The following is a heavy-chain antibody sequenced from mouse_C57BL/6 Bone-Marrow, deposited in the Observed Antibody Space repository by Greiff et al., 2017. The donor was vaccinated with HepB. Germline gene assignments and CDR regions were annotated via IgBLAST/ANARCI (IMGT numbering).Heavy chain of an antibody. CDR3: ATPFTTVVATAPSSFAY. CDR1: GYTFTSYW. Sequence: QVQLQQPGAELVKPGASVKMSCKASGYTFTSYWITWVKQRPGQGLEWIGDIYPGSGSTNYNEKFKSKATLTVDTSSSTAYMQLSSLTSEDSAVYYCATPFTTVVATAPSSFAYWGQGTLVTVSA. D-gene: IGHD1-1*01. J-gene: IGHJ3*01. CDR2: IYPGSGST. V-gene: IGHV1-55*01.